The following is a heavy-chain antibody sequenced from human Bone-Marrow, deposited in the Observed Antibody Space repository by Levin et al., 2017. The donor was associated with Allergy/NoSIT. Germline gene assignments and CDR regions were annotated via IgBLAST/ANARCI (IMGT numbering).Heavy chain of an antibody. V-gene: IGHV1-2*02. CDR2: FNPDNGGT. Sequence: ASVKVSCTTSGYTFTDYYMNWVRQAPGQRLEWLGWFNPDNGGTNFAGNLQDRVSMSSDSSMGTAYMDLTSLRSDDTAVYYCARGGPRNFGDRKFDFWGQGTLVTVSS. J-gene: IGHJ4*02. D-gene: IGHD4-17*01. CDR3: ARGGPRNFGDRKFDF. CDR1: GYTFTDYY.